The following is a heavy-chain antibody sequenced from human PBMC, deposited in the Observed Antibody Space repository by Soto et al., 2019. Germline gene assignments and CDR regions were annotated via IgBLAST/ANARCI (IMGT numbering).Heavy chain of an antibody. J-gene: IGHJ4*02. D-gene: IGHD6-6*01. CDR3: ARTTVPYSSYMRY. Sequence: QVQLVQSGAEVKKPGASVKVSCKASGYTFTSYGISWVRQAPGQGLEWMGWISAYNGNTNYAQQLQGRVTKTTDTSTSTGFMELRSLRSDDTAVYYCARTTVPYSSYMRYWGQGSLVTVSS. CDR2: ISAYNGNT. V-gene: IGHV1-18*01. CDR1: GYTFTSYG.